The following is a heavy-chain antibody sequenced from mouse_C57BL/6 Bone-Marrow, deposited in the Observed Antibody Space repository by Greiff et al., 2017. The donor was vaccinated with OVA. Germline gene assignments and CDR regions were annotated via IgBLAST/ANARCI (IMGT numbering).Heavy chain of an antibody. CDR1: GYTFTSYW. D-gene: IGHD2-1*01. J-gene: IGHJ2*01. CDR2: IDPADSYT. V-gene: IGHV1-59*01. CDR3: ARATYGNYLDY. Sequence: QVQLQQPGAELVRPGTSVKLSCKASGYTFTSYWMHWVKQRPGQGLEWIGVIDPADSYTNYNQKFKGKATLTVDTSSSTAYMQLSSLTSEDSAVYCCARATYGNYLDYWGQGTTLTVSA.